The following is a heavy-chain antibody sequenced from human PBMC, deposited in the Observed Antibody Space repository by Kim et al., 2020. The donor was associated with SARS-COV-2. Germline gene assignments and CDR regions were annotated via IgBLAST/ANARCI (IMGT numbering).Heavy chain of an antibody. D-gene: IGHD3-22*01. Sequence: SETLSLTCTVSGASISSSSYYWGWIRQPPGKGLEWIGSVYYSGSTYYNPSLKSRVTISIDTSKNQFSLKLSSVTAADTAMYYCAREKPYYDGNFNGFDPWGQGTLVTVSS. CDR3: AREKPYYDGNFNGFDP. V-gene: IGHV4-39*07. CDR1: GASISSSSYY. CDR2: VYYSGST. J-gene: IGHJ5*02.